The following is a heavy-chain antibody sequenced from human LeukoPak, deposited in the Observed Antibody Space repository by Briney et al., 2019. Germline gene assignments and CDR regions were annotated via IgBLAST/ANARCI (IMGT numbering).Heavy chain of an antibody. CDR2: IKEDGSET. CDR1: RFTFTNSW. CDR3: ARDVQGETGTTGEGDS. V-gene: IGHV3-7*01. Sequence: QAGGSLRLSCAASRFTFTNSWMSWVRQAPGKGLEWVANIKEDGSETYYADSVKGRFTISRDNAKNSLYLQMSSLRVEDTAVYYCARDVQGETGTTGEGDSWGQGTLVTVSS. D-gene: IGHD1-7*01. J-gene: IGHJ5*01.